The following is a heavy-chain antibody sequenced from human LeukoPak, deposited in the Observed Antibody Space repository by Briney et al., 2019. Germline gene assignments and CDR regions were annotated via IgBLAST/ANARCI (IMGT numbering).Heavy chain of an antibody. V-gene: IGHV4-59*01. CDR1: GGSIRSNY. CDR3: ARMIERRTLHFDY. CDR2: IYNSGIT. J-gene: IGHJ4*02. Sequence: SETLSLTCTVSGGSIRSNYWSWIRQPPGKGLEWIGYIYNSGITNYNPSLKSRVTISVDTSKNQFSLKLTSVTAADTAVYYCARMIERRTLHFDYWGQRTLVTVSS. D-gene: IGHD1-1*01.